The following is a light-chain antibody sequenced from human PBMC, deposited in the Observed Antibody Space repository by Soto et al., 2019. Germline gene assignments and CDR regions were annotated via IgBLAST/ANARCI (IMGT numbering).Light chain of an antibody. CDR1: QSITNN. J-gene: IGKJ2*01. V-gene: IGKV1-39*01. CDR3: QQSYRTPPT. CDR2: AAS. Sequence: DIQMTQSPSSLSASVGDRVTITCRASQSITNNLNWYQQKPGKAPELLIYAASSLQSGFPSRFRGSGSGTDFTLTVSSLQPEDIANYYCQQSYRTPPTFGQGTKLEIK.